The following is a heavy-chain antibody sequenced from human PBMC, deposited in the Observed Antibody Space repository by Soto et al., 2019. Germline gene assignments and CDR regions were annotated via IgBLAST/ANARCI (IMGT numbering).Heavy chain of an antibody. CDR3: ARDPSIVLVPAATYYGMDV. CDR2: IKQDGSEK. D-gene: IGHD2-2*01. V-gene: IGHV3-7*01. Sequence: EVQLVESGGGLVQPGGSLRLSCAASGFTFSSYWMSWVRQAPGKGLEWVANIKQDGSEKYYVDSVKSRFTISRDNAKNSLYLQMNSLRAEDTAVYYCARDPSIVLVPAATYYGMDVWGQGTTVTVSS. J-gene: IGHJ6*02. CDR1: GFTFSSYW.